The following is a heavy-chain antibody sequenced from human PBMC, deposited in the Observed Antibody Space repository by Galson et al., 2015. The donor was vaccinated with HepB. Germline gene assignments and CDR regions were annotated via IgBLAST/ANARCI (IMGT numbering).Heavy chain of an antibody. D-gene: IGHD6-13*01. Sequence: SLRLSCAASGFTFRIYWMHWVRQAPGKGLVWVSHISSEGTSTSYADSVKGRFTISRDNARNTLYLQMNTLRVEDTAVYYCARDNRSCHATWGQGTLVTVSS. CDR3: ARDNRSCHAT. V-gene: IGHV3-74*01. CDR1: GFTFRIYW. CDR2: ISSEGTST. J-gene: IGHJ4*02.